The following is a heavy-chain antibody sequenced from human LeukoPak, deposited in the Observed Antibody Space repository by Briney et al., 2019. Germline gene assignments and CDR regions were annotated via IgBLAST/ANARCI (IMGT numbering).Heavy chain of an antibody. Sequence: GGSPRLSCAASGFTFSTYWMHWVRQAPGKGLVWVSRINRDASSIAYADSVQGRFTISRDNAKNTLYLQMNNLRAEDTAVYYCAALDHGCDFWGQGALVTVSS. CDR1: GFTFSTYW. V-gene: IGHV3-74*01. CDR3: AALDHGCDF. CDR2: INRDASSI. J-gene: IGHJ4*02.